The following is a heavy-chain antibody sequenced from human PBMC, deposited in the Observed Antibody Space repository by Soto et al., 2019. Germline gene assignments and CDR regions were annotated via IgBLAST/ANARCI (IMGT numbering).Heavy chain of an antibody. CDR2: ISYDGSNK. V-gene: IGHV3-30*18. CDR3: AKVGGSGSYFWYFDL. CDR1: GFTFSSYG. D-gene: IGHD3-10*01. J-gene: IGHJ2*01. Sequence: QVQLVESGGGVVQPGRSLRLSCAASGFTFSSYGMHWVRQAPGKGLEWVAVISYDGSNKYYADSVKGRSTISRDNSKNTLYLQMNSLRAEDTAVYYCAKVGGSGSYFWYFDLWGRGTLVTVSS.